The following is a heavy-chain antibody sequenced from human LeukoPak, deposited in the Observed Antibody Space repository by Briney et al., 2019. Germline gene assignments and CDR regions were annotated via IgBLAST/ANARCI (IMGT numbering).Heavy chain of an antibody. CDR2: LYYGST. Sequence: SETLSLTCSVSGGSGSTQYWSWIRQPPGKGLEWIGYLYYGSTNYNPSLKSRVTISEDTSKNQFSLRMTSVTAADTAVYFCVQHLSIDGGRYRGNCFDVWRQGTMVTVSS. CDR1: GGSGSTQY. J-gene: IGHJ3*01. CDR3: VQHLSIDGGRYRGNCFDV. D-gene: IGHD4-23*01. V-gene: IGHV4-59*08.